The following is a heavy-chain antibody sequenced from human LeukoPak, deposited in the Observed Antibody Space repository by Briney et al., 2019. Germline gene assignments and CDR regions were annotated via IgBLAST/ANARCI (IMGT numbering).Heavy chain of an antibody. V-gene: IGHV3-7*01. CDR1: GFTFSGPW. J-gene: IGHJ4*02. CDR2: IGQDGSAR. CDR3: VRNGGSLDY. D-gene: IGHD3-10*01. Sequence: GGSLRLSCAASGFTFSGPWMSWVRPAPGKGPEWVANIGQDGSARNYVDSVKGRFSISRDNAKNALILQKNSLRDEDTAVYYCVRNGGSLDYWGQGTLVTVSS.